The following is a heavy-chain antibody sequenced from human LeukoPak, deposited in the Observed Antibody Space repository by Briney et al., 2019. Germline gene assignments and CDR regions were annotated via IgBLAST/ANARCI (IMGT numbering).Heavy chain of an antibody. CDR3: VRVGSAYGDPLEFDF. V-gene: IGHV1-18*01. CDR2: ISAHNGNT. D-gene: IGHD4-17*01. CDR1: GYSFDKFG. Sequence: GASVKVSCKASGYSFDKFGISWVRQAPGRGLECMGWISAHNGNTDSAQKFQDRVTMTTDNSMTTAYLELRSLRSDDTAVYFCVRVGSAYGDPLEFDFWGQGTLVTVSS. J-gene: IGHJ4*02.